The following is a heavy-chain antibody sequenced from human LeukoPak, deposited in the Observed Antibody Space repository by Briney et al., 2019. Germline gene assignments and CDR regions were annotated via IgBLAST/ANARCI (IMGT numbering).Heavy chain of an antibody. CDR2: IWYGGSNK. Sequence: GGSLRLSCAASGFTFSSYGMHWVRQAPGKGLEWVAVIWYGGSNKYYADSVEGRFTISRDNSKNTLYLQMNSLRAEDTAVYYCAGYSSSLYGGFDPWGQGTLVTVSS. V-gene: IGHV3-33*01. D-gene: IGHD6-13*01. CDR1: GFTFSSYG. J-gene: IGHJ5*02. CDR3: AGYSSSLYGGFDP.